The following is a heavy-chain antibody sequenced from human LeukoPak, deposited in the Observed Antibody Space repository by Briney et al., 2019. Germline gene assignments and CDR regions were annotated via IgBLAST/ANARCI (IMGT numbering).Heavy chain of an antibody. CDR1: GGCFSGDY. V-gene: IGHV4-34*01. CDR3: ARAPPRQSSGYYRDDAFDI. Sequence: SETLSLTCAVYGGCFSGDYWSWIRQPPGKGLEWIGEINHSGSTNYNPSLKSRVTISVDTSKNQFSLKLSSVTAADTAVYYCARAPPRQSSGYYRDDAFDIWGQGTMVTVSS. CDR2: INHSGST. D-gene: IGHD3-22*01. J-gene: IGHJ3*02.